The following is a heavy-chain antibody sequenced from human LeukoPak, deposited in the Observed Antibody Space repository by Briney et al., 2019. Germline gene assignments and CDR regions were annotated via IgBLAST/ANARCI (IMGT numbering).Heavy chain of an antibody. CDR3: AKTGDYFDSSGYYRPDAFDI. CDR2: ISGSGSNT. V-gene: IGHV3-23*01. CDR1: GFTFSSYA. D-gene: IGHD3-22*01. Sequence: GGSLRLSCAASGFTFSSYAMSWVRQAPGKGLEWVSAISGSGSNTYYADSVKGRFTISRDNSQNTLYLQMNSLRAEDTAVYYCAKTGDYFDSSGYYRPDAFDIWGRGAMVTVSS. J-gene: IGHJ3*02.